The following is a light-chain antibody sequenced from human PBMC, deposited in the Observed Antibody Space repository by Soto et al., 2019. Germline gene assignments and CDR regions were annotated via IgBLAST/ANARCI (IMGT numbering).Light chain of an antibody. V-gene: IGKV3D-20*02. J-gene: IGKJ4*01. CDR2: GAS. Sequence: ENVLTQSPGTLSLSPGEEATLSCRASQSVNNNYLAWYQQIPGQPPRLLIYGASSRATGIPARFSGSGSGTHFTLTISSLAPEDFAVYYCQHRSHWPSVTFGGGTKVDIK. CDR1: QSVNNNY. CDR3: QHRSHWPSVT.